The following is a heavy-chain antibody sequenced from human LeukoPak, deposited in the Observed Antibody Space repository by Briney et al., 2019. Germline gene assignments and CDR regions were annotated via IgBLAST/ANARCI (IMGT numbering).Heavy chain of an antibody. Sequence: ASVKVSCKASGGTFSSYAISWVRQAPGKGLEWMGGFDPEDGETIYAQKFQGRVTMTEDTSTDTAYMELSSLRSEDTAVYYCATWGDGYNSDWYFDLWGRGTLVTVSS. V-gene: IGHV1-24*01. CDR3: ATWGDGYNSDWYFDL. J-gene: IGHJ2*01. CDR1: GGTFSSYA. D-gene: IGHD5-24*01. CDR2: FDPEDGET.